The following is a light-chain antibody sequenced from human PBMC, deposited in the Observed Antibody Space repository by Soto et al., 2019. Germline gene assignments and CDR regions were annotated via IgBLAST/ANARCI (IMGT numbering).Light chain of an antibody. Sequence: EIVLTQSPGTLSLSPGERVTLSCRASQSVSSSYLTWYQQKPGQAPRLLTYGASTRATGIPARFSGSGSGTDFTLTISSLQPEDFAVYYCQQDYNLLWTFGQGTKVDIK. J-gene: IGKJ1*01. V-gene: IGKV3D-7*01. CDR3: QQDYNLLWT. CDR1: QSVSSSY. CDR2: GAS.